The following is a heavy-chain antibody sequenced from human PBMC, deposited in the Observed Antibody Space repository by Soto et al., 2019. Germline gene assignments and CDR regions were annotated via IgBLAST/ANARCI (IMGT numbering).Heavy chain of an antibody. CDR1: GFTFSNSD. Sequence: EVQLLESGGGLAQPGGSLRLSCEASGFTFSNSDMCWVRQAPGKGLEWIGSITTGGENSFYADSVKGRFTISRDNSKNPLYLQMTSLRVDDPAIYFCAKGGGGDHGDWGQGSPVAVSS. D-gene: IGHD3-16*01. CDR2: ITTGGENS. CDR3: AKGGGGDHGD. J-gene: IGHJ4*02. V-gene: IGHV3-23*01.